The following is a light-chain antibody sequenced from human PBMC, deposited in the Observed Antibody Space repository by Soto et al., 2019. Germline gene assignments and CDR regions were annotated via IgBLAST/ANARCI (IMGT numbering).Light chain of an antibody. J-gene: IGLJ3*02. CDR2: EVT. CDR3: SSYTSSSTLV. V-gene: IGLV2-14*01. CDR1: SSDVGGYKY. Sequence: QSALTQPASVSGSHGQSITISCTGTSSDVGGYKYVSWYQQHPGKAPKLMIYEVTNRPSGVSNRFSGSKSGNTASLTISGLQAADEADYYCSSYTSSSTLVFGGGTKLTVL.